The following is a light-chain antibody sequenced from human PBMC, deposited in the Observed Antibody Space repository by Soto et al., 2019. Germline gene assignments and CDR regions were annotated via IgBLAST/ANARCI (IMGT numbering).Light chain of an antibody. J-gene: IGLJ3*02. CDR1: SSNIGSNT. CDR3: AAWDDSLNGWV. V-gene: IGLV1-44*01. CDR2: SND. Sequence: QSVLTQAPSASGTPGQRVTISCSGSSSNIGSNTVTWYQQVPGTAPKLLIYSNDQRPSGVPDRFSGSKSGTSASLAIAGLQSEDEADYHCAAWDDSLNGWVFGGGTKLTVL.